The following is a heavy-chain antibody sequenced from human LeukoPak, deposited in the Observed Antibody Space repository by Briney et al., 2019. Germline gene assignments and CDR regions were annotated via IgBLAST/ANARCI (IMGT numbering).Heavy chain of an antibody. CDR3: AAPPRAGARPPYDY. CDR1: GFFFSSYG. Sequence: GGSLRLSCATSGFFFSSYGMSWVRQAPGKGLEWISSISAGGDSTYYADSVRGRFTISKDESKTTLFLQMNSLRAEDTAIYYCAAPPRAGARPPYDYWGHGAQVTVSS. CDR2: ISAGGDST. V-gene: IGHV3-23*01. J-gene: IGHJ4*01. D-gene: IGHD6-6*01.